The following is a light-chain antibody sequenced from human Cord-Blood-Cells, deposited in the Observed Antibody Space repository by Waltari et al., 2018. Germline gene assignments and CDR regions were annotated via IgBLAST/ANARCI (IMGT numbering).Light chain of an antibody. CDR3: QQYNSYPVT. CDR1: QSISSW. CDR2: TAS. Sequence: DIQMTQSPSTLSASVGDRVTITCRASQSISSWLAWYQQKPGKAPKLLIYTASSLESGVPSRLSGSGSGTEFTLTISSLQPDDFATYYCQQYNSYPVTFGQGTKVEIK. V-gene: IGKV1-5*03. J-gene: IGKJ1*01.